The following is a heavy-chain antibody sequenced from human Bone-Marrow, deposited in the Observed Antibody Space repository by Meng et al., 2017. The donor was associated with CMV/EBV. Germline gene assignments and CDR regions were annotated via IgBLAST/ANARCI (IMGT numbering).Heavy chain of an antibody. Sequence: LSLTCAASGFTLNDYWMNWVRQAPGKGLEWVANIKQDASEKNYVDSVKGRFTISRDDATSSLYLQMTSLRVEDTAVYYCARDRRGYSSGWDGAFDIWGQGTMVTVSS. V-gene: IGHV3-7*01. CDR1: GFTLNDYW. CDR2: IKQDASEK. J-gene: IGHJ3*02. D-gene: IGHD6-19*01. CDR3: ARDRRGYSSGWDGAFDI.